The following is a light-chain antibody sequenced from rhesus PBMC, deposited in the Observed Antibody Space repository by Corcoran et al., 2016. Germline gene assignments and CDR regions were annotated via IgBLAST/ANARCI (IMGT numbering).Light chain of an antibody. CDR3: QQSSNLSRT. J-gene: IGKJ1*01. CDR1: QSVGSY. CDR2: GAS. V-gene: IGKV3-24*04. Sequence: ETVVTQSPATLALSPGERATLSCRASQSVGSYLAWYQQKPGQAPRLHIYGASSRAPVIPDRVRGSGSGTDFTLTISSLEPEDVGVYYCQQSSNLSRTFGQGTKVEIK.